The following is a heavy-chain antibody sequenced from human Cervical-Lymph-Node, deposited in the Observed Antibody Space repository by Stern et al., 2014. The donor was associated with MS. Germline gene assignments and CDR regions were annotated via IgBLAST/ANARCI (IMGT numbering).Heavy chain of an antibody. V-gene: IGHV1-3*01. CDR1: GYTFTSYA. CDR2: INDGNGNT. J-gene: IGHJ6*02. Sequence: QVQLVQSGAEVKKPGASVKVSCKASGYTFTSYAMHWVRQAPGQRLEWMGWINDGNGNTKYSQKFQGRVTITRDTSASTAYMELSSLRSEDTAVYYCARGGSGSSNRFMDVWGQGTTVTVSS. D-gene: IGHD6-19*01. CDR3: ARGGSGSSNRFMDV.